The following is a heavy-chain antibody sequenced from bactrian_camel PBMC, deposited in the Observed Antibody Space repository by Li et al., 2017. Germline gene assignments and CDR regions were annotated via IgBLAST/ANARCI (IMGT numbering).Heavy chain of an antibody. D-gene: IGHD7*01. CDR3: AADFYNLQLARSYNY. Sequence: VQLVESGGGSVQAGGSLRLSCVVSGHSRGSNCVGWYRLPPGRAPAEREGIAAIRRSGGETWYAGSVKGRFTVSKDNTKNTMYLQMNSLEVEDTAMYYCAADFYNLQLARSYNYRGQGTQVTVS. J-gene: IGHJ4*01. V-gene: IGHV3-3*01. CDR2: IRRSGGET. CDR1: GHSRGSNC.